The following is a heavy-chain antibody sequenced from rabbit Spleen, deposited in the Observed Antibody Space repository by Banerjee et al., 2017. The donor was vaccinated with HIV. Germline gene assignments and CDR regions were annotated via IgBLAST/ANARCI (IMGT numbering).Heavy chain of an antibody. V-gene: IGHV1S45*01. Sequence: QQQLEESGGGLVKPGGTLTLTCKASGIDFSAYYYMCWVRQAPGKGLEWIACIYSSSGSTYYASWAKGRFTISKTSSTTVTLQMTSLTAADTATYFCARGPAYANFVYDLWGPGTLVTVS. CDR1: GIDFSAYYY. CDR2: IYSSSGST. J-gene: IGHJ4*01. D-gene: IGHD6-1*01. CDR3: ARGPAYANFVYDL.